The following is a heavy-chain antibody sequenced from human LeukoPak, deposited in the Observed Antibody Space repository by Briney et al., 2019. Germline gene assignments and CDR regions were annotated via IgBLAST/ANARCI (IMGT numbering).Heavy chain of an antibody. J-gene: IGHJ3*02. CDR1: GGSISSYY. D-gene: IGHD6-13*01. Sequence: KPSETLSLTCTVSGGSISSYYWSWIRQPPEKGLEWIGYIYYSGSTNYNPSLKSRVTISVDTSKNQFSLKLSSVTAADTAVYYCARPTKIAGYAFDIWGQGTMVTVSS. CDR3: ARPTKIAGYAFDI. V-gene: IGHV4-59*08. CDR2: IYYSGST.